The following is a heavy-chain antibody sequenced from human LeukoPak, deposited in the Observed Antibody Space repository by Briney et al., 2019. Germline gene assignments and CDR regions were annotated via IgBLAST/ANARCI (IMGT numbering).Heavy chain of an antibody. Sequence: GGSLRLSCAASGFTFSSYDMHWVRQATGKGLEWVSAIGTAGDTYYPGSVKGRFTISRENAKNSLYLQMNSLRAGDTAVYYCARAQSYCYGMDVWGQGTTVTVSS. CDR2: IGTAGDT. V-gene: IGHV3-13*01. J-gene: IGHJ6*02. CDR3: ARAQSYCYGMDV. CDR1: GFTFSSYD.